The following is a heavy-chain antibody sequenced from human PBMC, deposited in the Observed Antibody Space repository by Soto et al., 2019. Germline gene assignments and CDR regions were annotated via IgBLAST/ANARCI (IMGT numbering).Heavy chain of an antibody. CDR2: IYYSGST. D-gene: IGHD6-19*01. CDR3: ARAGRQWLNPDHYYYGLDV. CDR1: CGSISSYY. Sequence: PSETVSLTCTVSCGSISSYYWSWIRQPPWKGLEWIVYIYYSGSTNYTPSLKSRVTISVDTSKNQFSLKLSSVTAAETHVYYCARAGRQWLNPDHYYYGLDVRGQGTTVTVS. J-gene: IGHJ6*02. V-gene: IGHV4-59*01.